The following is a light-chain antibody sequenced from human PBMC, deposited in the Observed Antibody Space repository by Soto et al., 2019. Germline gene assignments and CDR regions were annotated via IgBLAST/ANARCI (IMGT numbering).Light chain of an antibody. J-gene: IGLJ2*01. V-gene: IGLV2-14*03. CDR3: SSYSSSTTHVV. CDR2: DVT. CDR1: STDVGDFNY. Sequence: ALTQPASVSGSPGRSVTISCTGTSTDVGDFNYVSWYQHLPGRAPKLIIYDVTNRPSGISYRFSASKSGRTASLTISGLQAEDEADYYCSSYSSSTTHVVFGGGTKLTVL.